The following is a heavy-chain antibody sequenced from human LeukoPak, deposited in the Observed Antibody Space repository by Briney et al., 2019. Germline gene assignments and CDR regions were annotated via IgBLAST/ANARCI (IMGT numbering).Heavy chain of an antibody. Sequence: ASVKVSCKASGYTFTNYHMHWVRQAPGQGLEWMGWINPNSGGTNYAQKFQGRVTMTRGTSISTAYMELSRLRSDDTAVYYCARDFIAAAGSIWGQGTLVTVSS. CDR1: GYTFTNYH. V-gene: IGHV1-2*02. CDR2: INPNSGGT. CDR3: ARDFIAAAGSI. J-gene: IGHJ4*02. D-gene: IGHD6-13*01.